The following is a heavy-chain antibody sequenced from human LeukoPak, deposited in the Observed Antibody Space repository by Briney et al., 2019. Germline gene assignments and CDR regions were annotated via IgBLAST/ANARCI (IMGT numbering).Heavy chain of an antibody. CDR2: IRSKGNSYST. D-gene: IGHD2-15*01. V-gene: IGHV3-73*01. J-gene: IGHJ4*02. Sequence: PGGSLKLSCAASGFTFSASTMHWVRQASGKGLEWVGRIRSKGNSYSTAYAASVKGSFTISRDDSKNTAYMQMNSLKTEDTAVYYCTRHEDCSGASCYSSHDYWGQGTLVTVSS. CDR3: TRHEDCSGASCYSSHDY. CDR1: GFTFSAST.